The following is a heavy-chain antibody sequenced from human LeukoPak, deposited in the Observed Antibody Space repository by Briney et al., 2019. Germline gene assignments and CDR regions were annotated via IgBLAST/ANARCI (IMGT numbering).Heavy chain of an antibody. D-gene: IGHD3-16*01. CDR1: GGSISSTNSY. CDR2: IYYSGST. CDR3: ARQIPGVMATRRWGFDY. Sequence: PETLSLTCTVSGGSISSTNSYWVWVRQPPGKGLEWIGSIYYSGSTYYNPSLRSRVAISVDTSKNHFSLKLNSVTAADTAVYFCARQIPGVMATRRWGFDYWGQGTLVTVSS. J-gene: IGHJ4*02. V-gene: IGHV4-39*01.